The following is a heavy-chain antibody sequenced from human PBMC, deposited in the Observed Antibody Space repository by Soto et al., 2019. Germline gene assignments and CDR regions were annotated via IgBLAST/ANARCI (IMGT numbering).Heavy chain of an antibody. CDR2: ISYDGSNK. CDR1: GLTFSSYA. Sequence: PGGSLRLSWAASGLTFSSYAMHWVRQAPGKGLEWVAVISYDGSNKYYADSVKGRFTISRDNSKNTLYLQMNSLRAEDTAVYYCARDYYGSGTERYGMDVWGQGTTVTVSS. D-gene: IGHD3-10*01. CDR3: ARDYYGSGTERYGMDV. V-gene: IGHV3-30-3*01. J-gene: IGHJ6*02.